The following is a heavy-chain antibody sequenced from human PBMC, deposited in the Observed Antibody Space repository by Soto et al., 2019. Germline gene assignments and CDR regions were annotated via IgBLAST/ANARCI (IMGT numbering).Heavy chain of an antibody. CDR3: AKDFNYYFDY. CDR2: IKQDGDEK. V-gene: IGHV3-7*04. J-gene: IGHJ4*02. CDR1: GFIFSNYW. Sequence: HPGGSLRLSCAASGFIFSNYWMNWVRQAPGKGLEWVAKIKQDGDEKYYVDSVKGRFTISRDNAENSLYLQMNSLRAEDTAVYYCAKDFNYYFDYWGLGTLVTVSS.